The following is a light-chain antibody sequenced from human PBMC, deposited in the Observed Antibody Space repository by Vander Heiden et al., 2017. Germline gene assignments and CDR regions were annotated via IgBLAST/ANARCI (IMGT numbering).Light chain of an antibody. CDR1: HVIKNY. Sequence: DIQMPPPPSASSSSVGDGTPISCRAHHVIKNYLAWHQLKPGNAPKRLIYAVSNLQGGVPYRFSGSGSGTEFTLTINRLEPEDSATYYCLQYVSEPPTFGPGTKLEIK. V-gene: IGKV1-17*03. CDR3: LQYVSEPPT. J-gene: IGKJ2*01. CDR2: AVS.